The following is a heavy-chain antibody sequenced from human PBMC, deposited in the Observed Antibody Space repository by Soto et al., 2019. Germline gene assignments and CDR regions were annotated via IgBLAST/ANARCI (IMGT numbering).Heavy chain of an antibody. CDR1: GGSISSSSYY. J-gene: IGHJ5*02. CDR2: IYYSGST. V-gene: IGHV4-39*01. CDR3: ARQIAAAGRFDP. Sequence: PSETLSLTCTVSGGSISSSSYYWGWIRQPPGKGLEWIGSIYYSGSTYYNPSLKSRVTISVDTSKNQFSLKLSSVTAADTAVYYCARQIAAAGRFDPWGQGTLVTVSS. D-gene: IGHD6-13*01.